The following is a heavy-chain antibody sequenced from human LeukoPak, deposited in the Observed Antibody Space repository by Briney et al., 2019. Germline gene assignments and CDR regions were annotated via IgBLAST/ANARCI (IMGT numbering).Heavy chain of an antibody. J-gene: IGHJ4*02. CDR3: ARHSRSAYTYGRDY. CDR1: GYSFSNYW. V-gene: IGHV5-51*01. Sequence: GESLKISCETSGYSFSNYWVGWVRQMPGKGVEWMAIIYPGDSDTRYSPSFQGQVTISADKSIATAYLQWSTLKSYDTAIYYGARHSRSAYTYGRDYWVQGTLVTVSS. D-gene: IGHD5-18*01. CDR2: IYPGDSDT.